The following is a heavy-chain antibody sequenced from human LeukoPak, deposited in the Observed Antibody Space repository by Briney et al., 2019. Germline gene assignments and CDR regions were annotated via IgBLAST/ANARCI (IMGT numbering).Heavy chain of an antibody. D-gene: IGHD6-19*01. CDR2: FRSKPYGGTT. CDR3: TRSGSSGWYPGFDY. J-gene: IGHJ4*02. CDR1: GFTFGDYA. Sequence: GSLRLSCTTSGFTFGDYAMSWVRQAPGKGLEWVGFFRSKPYGGTTEYAASVKGRFTISRDDSKSIAYLQMNSLKTEDTAVYYCTRSGSSGWYPGFDYWGQGTLVTVSS. V-gene: IGHV3-49*04.